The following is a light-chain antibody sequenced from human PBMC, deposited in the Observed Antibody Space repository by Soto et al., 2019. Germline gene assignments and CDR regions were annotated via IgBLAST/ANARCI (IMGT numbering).Light chain of an antibody. CDR1: QSINNL. CDR3: QHYSSYST. CDR2: KAS. Sequence: DIQMTQAPSTLSPSVGDRVAITCRASQSINNLLAWYQQKPGKATKLLIYKASSLESGVPSRFSGNGSATEVTLTISSVQPDDFATYYCQHYSSYSTFGGGTKVEIK. J-gene: IGKJ4*02. V-gene: IGKV1-5*03.